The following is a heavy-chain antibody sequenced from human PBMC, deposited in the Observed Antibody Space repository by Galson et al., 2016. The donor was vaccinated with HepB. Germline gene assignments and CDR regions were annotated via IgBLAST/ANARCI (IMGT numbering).Heavy chain of an antibody. V-gene: IGHV4-39*01. D-gene: IGHD1-14*01. CDR1: GGSISSNIYL. Sequence: SETLSLTCTVSGGSISSNIYLWAWVRQPPGKGLEWIGTIYYRGTTYYNPSLKIRLTMDVDTSKNQFSLKLSSVTAADTSVYYCARLVHGGTFFDSWGQGTLVTVSS. CDR2: IYYRGTT. CDR3: ARLVHGGTFFDS. J-gene: IGHJ4*02.